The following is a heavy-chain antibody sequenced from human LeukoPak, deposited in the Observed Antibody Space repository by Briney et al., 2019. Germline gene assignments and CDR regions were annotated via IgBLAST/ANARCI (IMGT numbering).Heavy chain of an antibody. D-gene: IGHD3-22*01. CDR3: ARDSRHYGSSGYYYYYGMDV. J-gene: IGHJ6*02. V-gene: IGHV4-34*01. CDR1: GGSFSGYY. Sequence: SETLSLTCAVYGGSFSGYYWSWIRQPPGKGLEWIGEINHSGSTNYNPSLKSRVTISVDTSKNQFSLKLSSVTAADTAVYYCARDSRHYGSSGYYYYYGMDVWGQGTTVTVSS. CDR2: INHSGST.